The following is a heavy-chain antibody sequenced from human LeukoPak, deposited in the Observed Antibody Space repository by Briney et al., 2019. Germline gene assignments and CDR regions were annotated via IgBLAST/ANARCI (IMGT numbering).Heavy chain of an antibody. Sequence: ASVKVSCKASGGTFSSYAISWVRQAPGQGLEWMGGIIPIFGTANYAQKFQGRVTITADESTSTAYMELSSQRSEDTAVYYCARDHPDYGNDYWGQGTLVTVSS. CDR2: IIPIFGTA. D-gene: IGHD4-17*01. J-gene: IGHJ4*02. CDR1: GGTFSSYA. CDR3: ARDHPDYGNDY. V-gene: IGHV1-69*13.